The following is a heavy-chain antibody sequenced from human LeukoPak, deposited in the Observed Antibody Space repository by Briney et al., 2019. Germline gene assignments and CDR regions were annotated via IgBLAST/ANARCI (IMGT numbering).Heavy chain of an antibody. CDR2: IKQDGSEK. V-gene: IGHV3-7*01. CDR3: ARERGPLPIFDY. Sequence: PGGSLRLSCAASGFTFSSYWMSWVRQAPGKGLEWVANIKQDGSEKYYVDSVKGRFTISRDNAKNSLYLQLSSLRAEDTAVYYCARERGPLPIFDYWGQGTLVTVSS. CDR1: GFTFSSYW. D-gene: IGHD3-10*01. J-gene: IGHJ4*02.